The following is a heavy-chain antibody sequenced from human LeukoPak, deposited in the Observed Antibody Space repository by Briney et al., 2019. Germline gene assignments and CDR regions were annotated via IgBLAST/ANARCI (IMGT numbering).Heavy chain of an antibody. Sequence: GGSLRLSCAASGFTVNSNYMNWVRQAPGKGLEWVSLIYGGGSTFYADSVKGRFTISRDNSKNTLFLEMNSLRAEDSAVYYCAKEKYSGMSGSFDYWGQGTLVTVSS. J-gene: IGHJ4*02. CDR2: IYGGGST. CDR1: GFTVNSNY. V-gene: IGHV3-53*01. CDR3: AKEKYSGMSGSFDY. D-gene: IGHD2-21*01.